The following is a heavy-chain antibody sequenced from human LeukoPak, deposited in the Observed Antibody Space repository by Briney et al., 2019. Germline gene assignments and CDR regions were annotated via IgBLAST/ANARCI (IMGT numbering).Heavy chain of an antibody. J-gene: IGHJ3*01. D-gene: IGHD1-20*01. CDR3: ARAANNSDAFDV. Sequence: PGGSLTLSCAASGFTLSSYNMQWVRQPPGKGLEWVSCIHRRTIYKYLADSLKGRFIISRDNTKNSLYLQMTGLRAEDTAVYYCARAANNSDAFDVWGQGTMVTVSS. V-gene: IGHV3-21*01. CDR2: IHRRTIYK. CDR1: GFTLSSYN.